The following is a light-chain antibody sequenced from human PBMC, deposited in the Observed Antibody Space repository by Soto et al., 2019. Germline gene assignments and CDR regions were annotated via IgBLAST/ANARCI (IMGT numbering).Light chain of an antibody. V-gene: IGKV3-11*01. CDR2: DAS. CDR1: QSVSSY. J-gene: IGKJ2*01. Sequence: EIVLTQSPATLSLSPGERATLSCRASQSVSSYLAWYQQKPRQAPRLLIYDASNRATGIPDRFSGSGSGTDFTLTISRLEPEDCAVYYCQQRSNWFTFGQGTKLEIK. CDR3: QQRSNWFT.